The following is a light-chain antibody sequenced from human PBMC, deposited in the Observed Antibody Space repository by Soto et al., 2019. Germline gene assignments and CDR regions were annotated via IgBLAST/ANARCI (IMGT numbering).Light chain of an antibody. CDR1: SSDVGGYNY. Sequence: QSALTQPPSASGSPGQSVTNSCTGTSSDVGGYNYVSWYQQHPGKAPKLMIYEVSKRPSGVPDRFSGSKSGNTASLTVSGLQAEDEADYYCSSYAGSNPVVFGGGTKLTVL. V-gene: IGLV2-8*01. CDR2: EVS. J-gene: IGLJ2*01. CDR3: SSYAGSNPVV.